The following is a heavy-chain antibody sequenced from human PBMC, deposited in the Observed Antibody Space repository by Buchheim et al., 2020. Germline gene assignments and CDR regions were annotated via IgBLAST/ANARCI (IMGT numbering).Heavy chain of an antibody. CDR1: GGSISGSY. Sequence: QVQVQESGPGLVKPSETLSLTCTVSGGSISGSYWSWVRQPPGKGLEWIGDISLSGSTNYNPSLSGRVTVSVDTSKNQLHLNLRSVTAADTAVYYCAGPSMVRGVSTLFDYWGQGAL. J-gene: IGHJ4*02. CDR2: ISLSGST. CDR3: AGPSMVRGVSTLFDY. D-gene: IGHD3-10*01. V-gene: IGHV4-59*13.